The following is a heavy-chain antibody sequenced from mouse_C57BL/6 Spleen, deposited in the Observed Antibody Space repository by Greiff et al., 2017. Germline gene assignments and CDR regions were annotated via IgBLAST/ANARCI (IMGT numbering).Heavy chain of an antibody. D-gene: IGHD2-4*01. Sequence: VKLQESGAELVRPGASVTLSCKASGYTFTDYEMHWVKQTPVHGLEWIGAIDPETGGTAYNQKFKGKAILTADKSSSTAYMELRSLTSEDSAVYYCTRGDYDYDWFAYWGQGTLVTVSA. CDR1: GYTFTDYE. CDR2: IDPETGGT. V-gene: IGHV1-15*01. CDR3: TRGDYDYDWFAY. J-gene: IGHJ3*01.